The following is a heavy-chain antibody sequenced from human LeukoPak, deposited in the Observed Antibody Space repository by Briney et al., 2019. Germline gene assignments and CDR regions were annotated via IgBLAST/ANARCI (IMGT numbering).Heavy chain of an antibody. CDR1: GGSFSGYY. J-gene: IGHJ3*02. D-gene: IGHD2-15*01. CDR3: ARRYCTGGTCYSDRGAFDI. V-gene: IGHV4-34*01. CDR2: INHSGST. Sequence: SETLSLTCAVYGGSFSGYYWSWIRQPPGKGLEWIGEINHSGSTNYNPSLKSRVTISVDTSKNQFSLRLSSVTAADTAVYYCARRYCTGGTCYSDRGAFDIWGQGTMVTVSS.